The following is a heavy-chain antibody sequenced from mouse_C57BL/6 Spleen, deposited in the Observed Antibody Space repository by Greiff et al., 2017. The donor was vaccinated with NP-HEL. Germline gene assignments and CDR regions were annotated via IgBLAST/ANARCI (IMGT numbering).Heavy chain of an antibody. CDR1: GYSFTSYW. CDR2: IHPNSGST. D-gene: IGHD2-1*01. CDR3: AGGGNSRCYFDV. Sequence: VQLQQPGAELVKPGASLTLSCKASGYSFTSYWMHWVKQRPGQGLEWLGMIHPNSGSTNYNEKLTSQATLNVDKSSSVAYMQLSRLTSEDSAVEYCAGGGNSRCYFDVGGTGTTVTVSS. J-gene: IGHJ1*03. V-gene: IGHV1-64*01.